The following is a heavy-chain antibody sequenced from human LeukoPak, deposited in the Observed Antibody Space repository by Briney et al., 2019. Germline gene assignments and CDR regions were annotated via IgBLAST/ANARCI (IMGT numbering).Heavy chain of an antibody. CDR2: VYNSGST. V-gene: IGHV4-59*01. D-gene: IGHD3-22*01. CDR1: GGSIRNYY. J-gene: IGHJ4*02. Sequence: PSETLSLTCTVSGGSIRNYYWGWIRQSPGRGLEWIGYVYNSGSTNFNPSLKSRVTISIDTSKNQFSLKLNSVTAADTAVYYCARVVVDSSEDYFDYWGQGILVTVSS. CDR3: ARVVVDSSEDYFDY.